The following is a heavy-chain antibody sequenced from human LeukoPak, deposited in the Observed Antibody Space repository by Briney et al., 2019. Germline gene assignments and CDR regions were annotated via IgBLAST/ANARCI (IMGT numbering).Heavy chain of an antibody. Sequence: EGSLRLSCAASGFTFSSYAMSWVREAPGKGLEWVSAISGSGGSTYYADSVKGRFTISRDNSKNTLYLQMNSLRAEDTAVYYCAKPVDTAMVTCFDYWGQGTLVTVSS. CDR1: GFTFSSYA. V-gene: IGHV3-23*01. D-gene: IGHD5-18*01. J-gene: IGHJ4*02. CDR2: ISGSGGST. CDR3: AKPVDTAMVTCFDY.